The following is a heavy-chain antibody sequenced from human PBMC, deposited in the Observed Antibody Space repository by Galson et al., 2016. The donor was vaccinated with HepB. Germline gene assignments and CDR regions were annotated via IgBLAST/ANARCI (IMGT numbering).Heavy chain of an antibody. CDR2: INHSGST. D-gene: IGHD6-13*01. CDR1: GGSLSGYY. V-gene: IGHV4-34*01. Sequence: SETLSLTCAVYGGSLSGYYWSWIRQPPGKGLEWIGEINHSGSTKYNPSLKSRVTISVDTSKNQFSLKLSSVTAADTAFYYCARGHGQQRPRADGFDPWGQGTLVIVSS. J-gene: IGHJ5*02. CDR3: ARGHGQQRPRADGFDP.